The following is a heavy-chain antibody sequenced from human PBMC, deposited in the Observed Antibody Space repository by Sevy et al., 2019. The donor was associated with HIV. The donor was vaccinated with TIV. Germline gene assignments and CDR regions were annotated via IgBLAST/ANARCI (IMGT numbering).Heavy chain of an antibody. CDR3: ARGEYCSSTTCSYFDY. Sequence: GGSLRLSCAASGFTFSSYGMNWVRQAPGKGLEWVSSISSTSNFIYYADSVKGRFTISRDNAKNSLYLQMNRLRAEDTAVYYCARGEYCSSTTCSYFDYWGQGTLVTVSS. CDR2: ISSTSNFI. J-gene: IGHJ4*02. CDR1: GFTFSSYG. V-gene: IGHV3-21*01. D-gene: IGHD2-2*01.